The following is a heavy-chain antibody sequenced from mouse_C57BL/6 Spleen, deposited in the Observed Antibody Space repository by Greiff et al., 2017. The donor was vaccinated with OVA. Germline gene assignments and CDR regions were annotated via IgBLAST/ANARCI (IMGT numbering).Heavy chain of an antibody. J-gene: IGHJ3*01. V-gene: IGHV1-55*01. D-gene: IGHD2-4*01. CDR3: ARTGDYDVVGWFAD. CDR2: IYPGSGST. CDR1: GYTFTSYW. Sequence: QVQLQQPGAELVKPGASVKMSCKASGYTFTSYWLTWVKQRPVQGLEWIGDIYPGSGSTNYNEKFKSKATLTVDTSSSTAYMQRSSLTSEDSAVYYCARTGDYDVVGWFADWGQGTLVTVSA.